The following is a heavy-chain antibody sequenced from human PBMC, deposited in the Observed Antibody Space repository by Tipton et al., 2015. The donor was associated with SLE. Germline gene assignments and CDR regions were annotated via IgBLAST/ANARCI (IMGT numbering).Heavy chain of an antibody. CDR1: GFTFKDYG. J-gene: IGHJ5*02. CDR2: IWYDGTHK. Sequence: RSLRLSCAASGFTFKDYGMHWVRQAPGKGLEWVARIWYDGTHKDYADSVKGRFTISRDNSKNTLSLQISSLRVEDTAVYFCARDYSSSRGNWLDPWGQGTLVTVSS. D-gene: IGHD6-13*01. CDR3: ARDYSSSRGNWLDP. V-gene: IGHV3-33*01.